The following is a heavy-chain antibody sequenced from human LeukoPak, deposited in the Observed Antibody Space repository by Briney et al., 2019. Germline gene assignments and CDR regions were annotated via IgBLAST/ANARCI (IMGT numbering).Heavy chain of an antibody. V-gene: IGHV3-48*01. J-gene: IGHJ4*02. CDR2: ISNSGTTV. Sequence: PGGSLRLSCAASGFTFSVYGMNWVRQAPGRGLEWVSYISNSGTTVTYADSVKGRFTIPRDNAKNSLYLQMSSLRAEDTAVYYCARVKWSSAWSGYWGQGVLVTVSS. CDR1: GFTFSVYG. D-gene: IGHD6-19*01. CDR3: ARVKWSSAWSGY.